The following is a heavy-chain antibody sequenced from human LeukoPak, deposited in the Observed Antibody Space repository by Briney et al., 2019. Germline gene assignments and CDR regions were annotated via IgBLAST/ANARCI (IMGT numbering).Heavy chain of an antibody. V-gene: IGHV1-8*01. Sequence: ASVKVSCKASGYTFTTYDITWVRQATGQGLEWMGWMIPNSGDTAYAQTFQGRVAMTRDTSISTAYMELSSLRSEDTAVYYCARGLGDYYDTSDFYYAVPAHWGQGTLVTVSS. J-gene: IGHJ4*02. CDR3: ARGLGDYYDTSDFYYAVPAH. D-gene: IGHD3-22*01. CDR2: MIPNSGDT. CDR1: GYTFTTYD.